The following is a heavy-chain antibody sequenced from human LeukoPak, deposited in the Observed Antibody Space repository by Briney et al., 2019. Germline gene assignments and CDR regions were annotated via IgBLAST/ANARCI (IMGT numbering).Heavy chain of an antibody. J-gene: IGHJ5*02. Sequence: GGSLRLSCVASGLTFSSHAMTWVRQTPGKGLEWVSGITGSGGTTYHADSVKGRFTISRDNSKNTLYLQVNSLRAEDTAVYYCAKGPLNCGGDCYPSYNWFDPWGQGTLVTVSS. CDR1: GLTFSSHA. CDR2: ITGSGGTT. D-gene: IGHD2-21*01. CDR3: AKGPLNCGGDCYPSYNWFDP. V-gene: IGHV3-23*01.